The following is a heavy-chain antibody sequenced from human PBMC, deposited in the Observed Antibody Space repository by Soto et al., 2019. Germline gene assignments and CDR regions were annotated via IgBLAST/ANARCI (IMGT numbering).Heavy chain of an antibody. CDR3: ARPPHGMDV. CDR1: GFTLSSFW. V-gene: IGHV3-7*03. J-gene: IGHJ6*02. Sequence: GGSLRLSCAASGFTLSSFWMTWVRQAPGKGLEWVASIKQDGSEQYYVDSVKGRFTISRDNAMNTLFLQMHSLRVEDTAVYYCARPPHGMDVWGQGTTVTVFS. CDR2: IKQDGSEQ.